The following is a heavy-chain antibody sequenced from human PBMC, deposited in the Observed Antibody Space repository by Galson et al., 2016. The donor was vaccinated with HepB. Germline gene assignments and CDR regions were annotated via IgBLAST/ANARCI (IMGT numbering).Heavy chain of an antibody. D-gene: IGHD2/OR15-2a*01. CDR3: ASDLLIGDYYYGMDV. V-gene: IGHV6-1*01. Sequence: CAISGDSVSSNSAAWSWIRQSPSRGLEWLGRTYYRSRWFYDYAESMESRITINPDTSKNQFSLQLNSVTPADTAVYHCASDLLIGDYYYGMDVWGQGTTVTVSS. CDR1: GDSVSSNSAA. CDR2: TYYRSRWFY. J-gene: IGHJ6*02.